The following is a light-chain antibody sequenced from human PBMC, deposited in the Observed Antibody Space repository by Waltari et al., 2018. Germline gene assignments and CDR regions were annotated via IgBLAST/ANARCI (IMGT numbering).Light chain of an antibody. CDR1: QKINSW. CDR2: KAS. V-gene: IGKV1-5*03. CDR3: QQKKSDPLK. Sequence: DIQMTQSPSTLSASVGDRVTITCRASQKINSWLAWYQQKPGKAPKFLIYKASSLESGVPSRIRGSGAGTEFNLTSSRLQPDDFGTYDGQQKKSDPLKFGEGTKVEIK. J-gene: IGKJ1*01.